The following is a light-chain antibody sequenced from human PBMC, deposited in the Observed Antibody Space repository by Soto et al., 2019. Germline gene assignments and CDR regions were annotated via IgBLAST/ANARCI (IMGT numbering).Light chain of an antibody. CDR3: SSYAGRNPLV. V-gene: IGLV2-8*01. Sequence: QSVLTQPPSASGSPGQSVTIPCTGTSSDVGGYNSVSWYQQHPGKVPKLMIYEVSKRPSGVPDRFSGSKSGNTASLTVSGLPAEDEADYYCSSYAGRNPLVFGGGTKLTVL. CDR1: SSDVGGYNS. CDR2: EVS. J-gene: IGLJ2*01.